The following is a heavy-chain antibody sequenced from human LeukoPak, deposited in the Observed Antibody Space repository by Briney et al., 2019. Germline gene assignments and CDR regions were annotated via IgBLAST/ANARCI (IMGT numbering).Heavy chain of an antibody. CDR3: VRGSQWIPGIAAAGNFDY. CDR2: ISSSSSYI. Sequence: ETLSLTCTVSGGSISSSSYYWGWIRQPPGKGLEWVSSISSSSSYIYYADSVKGRFTISRDNAKNSLYLQMNSLRAEDTAVYYCVRGSQWIPGIAAAGNFDYWGQGTLVTVSS. D-gene: IGHD6-13*01. V-gene: IGHV3-21*01. J-gene: IGHJ4*02. CDR1: GGSISSSS.